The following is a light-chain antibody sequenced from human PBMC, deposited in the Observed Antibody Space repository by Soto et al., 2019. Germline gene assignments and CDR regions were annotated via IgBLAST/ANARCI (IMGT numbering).Light chain of an antibody. CDR3: QQYYSYLIT. CDR1: QGISSY. Sequence: AIRMTQSPSSFSASTGDRVTITCRASQGISSYLAWYQQKPVKAHKLLIYAASTLQSGVPSRFSGSGSGTDFTLTISCLQSEDFATYYCQQYYSYLITFGQGTRLEIK. J-gene: IGKJ5*01. V-gene: IGKV1-8*01. CDR2: AAS.